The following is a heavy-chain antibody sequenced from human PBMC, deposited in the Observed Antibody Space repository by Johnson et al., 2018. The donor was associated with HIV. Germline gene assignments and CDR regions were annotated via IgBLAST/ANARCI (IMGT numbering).Heavy chain of an antibody. Sequence: VQLVESGGGVVQPGRSLRLSCAASGFTFSDYYMSWIRQAPGKGLEWVAVISYDGSNIYYADSVKCRFTISRDNSKNTLYLQMNSLRAEDTAVYYCARDRVEIVGADPDAFDIWGQGTMVTVSS. J-gene: IGHJ3*02. CDR1: GFTFSDYY. D-gene: IGHD1-26*01. CDR2: ISYDGSNI. V-gene: IGHV3-30-3*01. CDR3: ARDRVEIVGADPDAFDI.